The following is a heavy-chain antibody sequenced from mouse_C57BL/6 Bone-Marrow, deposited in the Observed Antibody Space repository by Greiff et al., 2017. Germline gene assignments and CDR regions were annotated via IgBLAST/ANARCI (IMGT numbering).Heavy chain of an antibody. CDR1: GYTFTSYG. CDR3: ARRYSLYGNYHYYAMDY. V-gene: IGHV1-81*01. D-gene: IGHD2-1*01. Sequence: QVQLQQPGAELARPGASVKLSCKASGYTFTSYGISWVKQRTGQGLEWIGEIYPRSGNTYYNQKFKGKATLTADKSSSTAYRELRSLTSEDSAVYFCARRYSLYGNYHYYAMDYWGQGTSVTVSS. J-gene: IGHJ4*01. CDR2: IYPRSGNT.